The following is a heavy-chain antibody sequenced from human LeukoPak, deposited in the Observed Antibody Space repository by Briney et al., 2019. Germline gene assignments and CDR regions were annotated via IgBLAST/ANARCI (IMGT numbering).Heavy chain of an antibody. D-gene: IGHD3-10*01. J-gene: IGHJ4*02. CDR2: INPSGGST. V-gene: IGHV1-46*01. Sequence: ASVKVSCKASGYTFTSYYMHWVRQAPGQGLEWMGIINPSGGSTSYAQKFQGRGTMTRDTSTSTVYMELSSLRSEDTAVYYCATGSMVRGVITPRIDYWGQGTLVTVSS. CDR1: GYTFTSYY. CDR3: ATGSMVRGVITPRIDY.